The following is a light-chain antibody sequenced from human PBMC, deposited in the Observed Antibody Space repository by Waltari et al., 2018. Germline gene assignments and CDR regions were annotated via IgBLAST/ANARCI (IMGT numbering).Light chain of an antibody. CDR2: GAT. CDR1: QNINNY. J-gene: IGKJ5*01. CDR3: EQSYTTPRT. Sequence: DIQMTQSPSSLSASVGDRVTITCRASQNINNYLNWYQQKPGKAPNLLIYGATNLQSGVPSRFSASGSGTDFTLTVRSLQSEDFATYFCEQSYTTPRTFGQGTRLE. V-gene: IGKV1-39*01.